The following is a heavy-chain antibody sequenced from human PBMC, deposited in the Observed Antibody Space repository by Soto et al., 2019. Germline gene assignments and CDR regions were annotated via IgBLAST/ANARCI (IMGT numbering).Heavy chain of an antibody. V-gene: IGHV4-4*07. CDR3: ARDPDPRYSYGYSYFDY. J-gene: IGHJ4*02. CDR2: IYTSGST. Sequence: SETLSLTCTVSGGSISSYYWSWIRQPAGKGLEWIGRIYTSGSTNYNPSLKSRVTMSVDTSKNQFSLKLSSVTAADTAVYYCARDPDPRYSYGYSYFDYWGQGTLVTVSS. D-gene: IGHD5-18*01. CDR1: GGSISSYY.